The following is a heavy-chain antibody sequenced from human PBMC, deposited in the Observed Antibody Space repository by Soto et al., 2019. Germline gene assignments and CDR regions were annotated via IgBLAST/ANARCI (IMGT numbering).Heavy chain of an antibody. CDR1: GYTFTTYH. Sequence: QVQLVQSGAEVKEPGASVKISCKASGYTFTTYHIHWVRQAPGQGLDWMGMIDPIGGNTGYARKFQDRVAMTCDTSKGTASIKVIRLRFADTAMYFCVRGYCTSSASCEGDFQHGGQGTRVTVCS. CDR2: IDPIGGNT. J-gene: IGHJ1*01. CDR3: VRGYCTSSASCEGDFQH. D-gene: IGHD2-2*01. V-gene: IGHV1-46*01.